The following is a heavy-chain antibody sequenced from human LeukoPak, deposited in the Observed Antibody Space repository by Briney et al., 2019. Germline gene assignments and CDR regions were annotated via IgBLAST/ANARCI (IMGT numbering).Heavy chain of an antibody. CDR3: ARAVGRYCSGGSCYSGYYGMDV. CDR1: GFTFSSYD. Sequence: GGSLRLSCAASGFTFSSYDMHWVRQAPGKGLEWVSAICTAGDTYYPGSVRGRFTISRENAKNSLYLQMNSLRAGDTAVYYCARAVGRYCSGGSCYSGYYGMDVWGQGTTVTVSS. D-gene: IGHD2-15*01. CDR2: ICTAGDT. J-gene: IGHJ6*02. V-gene: IGHV3-13*01.